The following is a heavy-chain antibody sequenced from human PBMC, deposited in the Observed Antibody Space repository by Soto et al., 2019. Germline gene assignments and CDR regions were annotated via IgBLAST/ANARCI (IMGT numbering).Heavy chain of an antibody. J-gene: IGHJ4*02. V-gene: IGHV3-33*01. Sequence: GGSPRLSCAAYGFTFSSYGMHWVRQAPGKGLEWVAVIWYDGSNKYYADSVKGRFTISRDNSKNTLYLQMNSLRAEDTAVYYCFRDYYDRRGYLAYWGQGTLVLVYS. CDR3: FRDYYDRRGYLAY. CDR1: GFTFSSYG. D-gene: IGHD3-22*01. CDR2: IWYDGSNK.